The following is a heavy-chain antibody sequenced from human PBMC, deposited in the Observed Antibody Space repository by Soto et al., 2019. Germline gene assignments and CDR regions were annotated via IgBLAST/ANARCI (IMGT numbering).Heavy chain of an antibody. V-gene: IGHV5-10-1*01. D-gene: IGHD3-10*01. CDR1: GYSFTSYW. Sequence: PGESLKISCKGSGYSFTSYWISWVRQMPGKGLEWMGRIDPSDSYTNYSPSFQGHVTISADKSISTAYLQWSSLKASDTAMYYCATSSDLLLWFGEPLGGMDVWGQGTTVTVS. CDR3: ATSSDLLLWFGEPLGGMDV. J-gene: IGHJ6*02. CDR2: IDPSDSYT.